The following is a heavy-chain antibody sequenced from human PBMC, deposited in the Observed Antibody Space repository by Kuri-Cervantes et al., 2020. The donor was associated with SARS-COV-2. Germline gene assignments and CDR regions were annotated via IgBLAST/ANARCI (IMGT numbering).Heavy chain of an antibody. D-gene: IGHD3-22*01. V-gene: IGHV4-34*01. CDR1: GGSFSGYY. J-gene: IGHJ4*02. CDR2: IDHRGST. CDR3: ARTANSGYSYYYDY. Sequence: SETLSLTCAVYGGSFSGYYWSWIRQPPGKGLEWIGEIDHRGSTNYNPSLKSRVTISVDTSKNQFSLKLSSVTAADTAVYYCARTANSGYSYYYDYWGQGNLVIYSS.